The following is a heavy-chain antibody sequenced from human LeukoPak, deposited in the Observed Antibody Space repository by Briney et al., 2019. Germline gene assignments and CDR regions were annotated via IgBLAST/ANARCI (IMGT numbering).Heavy chain of an antibody. Sequence: SETLSLTCTVSGGSISSSSYYWGWIRQPPGKGLEWIGSIYYSGSTYYNPSLKSRVTISVDTSKNQFSLKLSSVTAADTAVYYCARHNTIFGARDYWGQGTLVTVSS. V-gene: IGHV4-39*01. CDR3: ARHNTIFGARDY. CDR1: GGSISSSSYY. CDR2: IYYSGST. D-gene: IGHD3-3*01. J-gene: IGHJ4*02.